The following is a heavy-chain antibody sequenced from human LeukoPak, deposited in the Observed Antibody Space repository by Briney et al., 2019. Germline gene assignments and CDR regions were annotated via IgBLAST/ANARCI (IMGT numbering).Heavy chain of an antibody. CDR1: GFTFSSYS. J-gene: IGHJ4*02. CDR3: AREGGNYYDSSGYYYAPDY. V-gene: IGHV3-21*01. Sequence: GSLRLSCAASGFTFSSYSMNWVRQAPGKGLEWVSSINSSSSYIYYADSVKGRFTISRDNAKNSLYLQMNSLRAEDTAVYYCAREGGNYYDSSGYYYAPDYWGQGTLVTVSS. CDR2: INSSSSYI. D-gene: IGHD3-22*01.